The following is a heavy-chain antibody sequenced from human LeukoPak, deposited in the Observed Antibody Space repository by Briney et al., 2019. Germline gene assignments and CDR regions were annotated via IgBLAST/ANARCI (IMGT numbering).Heavy chain of an antibody. CDR3: ARGIRYINSWGLDY. D-gene: IGHD1-1*01. CDR2: VRRKGDGYTT. Sequence: PGGSLRLSCAASGFTFSDYYMDWARQAAGKGLEWIGRVRRKGDGYTTEYAASVKGRFTISRDDSKTSLYLQMNSLNTDDTAVYYCARGIRYINSWGLDYWGLGTLVTVST. J-gene: IGHJ4*02. CDR1: GFTFSDYY. V-gene: IGHV3-72*01.